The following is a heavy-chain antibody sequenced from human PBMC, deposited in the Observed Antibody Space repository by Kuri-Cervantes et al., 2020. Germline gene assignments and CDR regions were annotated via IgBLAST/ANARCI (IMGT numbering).Heavy chain of an antibody. J-gene: IGHJ4*02. CDR2: ISYDGSNK. Sequence: GESLKISCAASGFTFSSYGMHWVRQAPGKGLEWVAVISYDGSNKYYADSVKGRFTISRDNSKSTLYLQMNSLRAEDTAVYYCAKDWDTATTDYWGQGTLVTVSS. CDR1: GFTFSSYG. CDR3: AKDWDTATTDY. D-gene: IGHD5-18*01. V-gene: IGHV3-30*18.